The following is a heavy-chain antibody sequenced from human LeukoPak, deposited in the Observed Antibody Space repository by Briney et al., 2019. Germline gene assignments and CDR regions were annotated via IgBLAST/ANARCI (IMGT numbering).Heavy chain of an antibody. Sequence: GGSLRLSCAAAGFTFTIYYMTWVRQAPGKGLEWVANINQDGSTAYYVDSVKGRFTFSRDNAKNSVYLQMSSLRAEDTAVYYCARENWSIDYWGQGTLVTVSS. CDR1: GFTFTIYY. CDR3: ARENWSIDY. V-gene: IGHV3-7*01. D-gene: IGHD1-1*01. J-gene: IGHJ4*02. CDR2: INQDGSTA.